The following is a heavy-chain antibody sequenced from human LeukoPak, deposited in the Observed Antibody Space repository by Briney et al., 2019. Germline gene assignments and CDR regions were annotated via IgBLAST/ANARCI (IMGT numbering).Heavy chain of an antibody. J-gene: IGHJ4*02. CDR3: AKSHYRGFGELFSXFDY. CDR1: GFTFSSYG. D-gene: IGHD3-10*01. Sequence: GRSLRLPCAASGFTFSSYGMHWVRQAPGKGLEWVAVISYDGSNKYYADSVKGRFTISRDNSKNTLYLQMNSLRAEDTAVYYCAKSHYRGFGELFSXFDYWGQGTLVTVSS. V-gene: IGHV3-30*18. CDR2: ISYDGSNK.